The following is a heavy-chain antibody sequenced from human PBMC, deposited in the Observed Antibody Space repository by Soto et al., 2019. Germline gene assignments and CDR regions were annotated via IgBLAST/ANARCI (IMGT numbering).Heavy chain of an antibody. Sequence: SETLSLTCTVSGGSISSYCWSWIRQPPGKGLEWIGYNYYSGSTNYNPSLKSRVTISVDTSKNQFSLKLSSVTAADTAVYYCAIEYVVDPYNWFDPWGQGTLVTVSS. CDR3: AIEYVVDPYNWFDP. CDR1: GGSISSYC. J-gene: IGHJ5*02. D-gene: IGHD2-15*01. CDR2: NYYSGST. V-gene: IGHV4-59*01.